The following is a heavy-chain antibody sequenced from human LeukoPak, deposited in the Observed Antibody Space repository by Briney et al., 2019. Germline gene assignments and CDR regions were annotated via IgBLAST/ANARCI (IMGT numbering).Heavy chain of an antibody. CDR2: IYTSGST. J-gene: IGHJ4*02. CDR1: GGSISSGSYY. D-gene: IGHD3-10*01. CDR3: ARDGYKYGSGRHLDY. V-gene: IGHV4-61*02. Sequence: PSQTLSLTCTVSGGSISSGSYYWSWIRQPAGKGLEWIGRIYTSGSTNYNPSLKSRVTISVDTSKNQFSLKLSSVTAADTAVYYCARDGYKYGSGRHLDYWGQGTLVTVSS.